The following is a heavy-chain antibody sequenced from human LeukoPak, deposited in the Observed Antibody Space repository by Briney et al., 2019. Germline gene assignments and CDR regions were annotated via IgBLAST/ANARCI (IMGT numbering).Heavy chain of an antibody. CDR2: IWYDGSNK. J-gene: IGHJ6*02. V-gene: IGHV3-33*01. CDR3: ARDGKHCSGGSCYSPIDYYYGMDV. CDR1: GFTFSSYG. Sequence: GGSLRLSCAASGFTFSSYGMHWVRQAPGKGLEWVAVIWYDGSNKYYADSVKGRFTISRDNSKNTLYLQMNSLRAEDTAVYYCARDGKHCSGGSCYSPIDYYYGMDVWGQGTTVTVSS. D-gene: IGHD2-15*01.